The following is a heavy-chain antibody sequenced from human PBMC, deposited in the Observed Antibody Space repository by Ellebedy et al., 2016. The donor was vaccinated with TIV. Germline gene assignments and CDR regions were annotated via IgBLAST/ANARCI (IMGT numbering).Heavy chain of an antibody. D-gene: IGHD6-13*01. Sequence: AASVKVSCKASGYTFTGYYIHWVRQASGQGLEWLGWINPNSGGTNFAQKFQGWVTLTRDTTITTAYMELSSLTSDDTATAVFYCARGGSSNWYEAFDFWGQGTLVTASS. J-gene: IGHJ4*02. CDR3: ARGGSSNWYEAFDF. CDR2: INPNSGGT. V-gene: IGHV1-2*04. CDR1: GYTFTGYY.